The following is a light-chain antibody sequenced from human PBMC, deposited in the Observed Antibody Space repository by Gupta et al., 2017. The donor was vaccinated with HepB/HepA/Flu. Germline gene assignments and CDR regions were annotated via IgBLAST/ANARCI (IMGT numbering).Light chain of an antibody. J-gene: IGLJ2*01. CDR2: KDS. Sequence: SYELTQPPTVSVSPGQTASITCPGDELGVEYSCWYHQKPHQCLVLVIYKDSKRAAEIPARFSVSNSENTATLTISGTQDMDVADYYCQAGDSSTAVVFGGGTKLTVL. CDR3: QAGDSSTAVV. CDR1: ELGVEY. V-gene: IGLV3-1*01.